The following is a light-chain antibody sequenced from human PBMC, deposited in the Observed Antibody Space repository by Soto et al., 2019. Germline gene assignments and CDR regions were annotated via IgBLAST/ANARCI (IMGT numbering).Light chain of an antibody. CDR2: TSS. V-gene: IGKV1-27*01. J-gene: IGKJ3*01. CDR1: QDISDH. Sequence: DFQMTQSPSSLSASVGDRVTITCRASQDISDHLAWYLQKPGKEPQLLIHTSSPLHSGVTSRLRASVYGTDFTLTISGLQPEEVGVYFCQKCDRAPFTFGHGTTV. CDR3: QKCDRAPFT.